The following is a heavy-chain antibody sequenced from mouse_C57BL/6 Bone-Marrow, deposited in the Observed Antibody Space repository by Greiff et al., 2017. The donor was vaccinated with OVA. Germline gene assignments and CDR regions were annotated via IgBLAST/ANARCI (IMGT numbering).Heavy chain of an antibody. CDR3: ARQRLGMGEY. CDR1: GFTFSSYG. D-gene: IGHD4-1*01. J-gene: IGHJ2*01. CDR2: ISSGGSYT. V-gene: IGHV5-6*01. Sequence: EVMLVESGGDLVKPGGSLKLSCAASGFTFSSYGMSWVRQTPDKRLEWVATISSGGSYTYYPDSVKGRFTISRDNAKNTLYLQMSSLKSEDTAMXYCARQRLGMGEYWGQGTTLTVSS.